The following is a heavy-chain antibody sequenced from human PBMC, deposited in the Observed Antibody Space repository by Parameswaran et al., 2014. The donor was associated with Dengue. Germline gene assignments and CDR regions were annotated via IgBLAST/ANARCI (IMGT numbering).Heavy chain of an antibody. CDR3: ARHSGSYLGNWFDP. CDR1: GGSFSGYY. Sequence: SQTLSLTCAVYGGSFSGYYWSWIRQPSGKGLEWIGSIYYSGSTYYNPSLKSRVTISVDTSKNQFSLKLSSVTAADTAVYYCARHSGSYLGNWFDPWGQGTLVTVSS. V-gene: IGHV4-34*01. J-gene: IGHJ5*02. CDR2: IYYSGST. D-gene: IGHD1-26*01.